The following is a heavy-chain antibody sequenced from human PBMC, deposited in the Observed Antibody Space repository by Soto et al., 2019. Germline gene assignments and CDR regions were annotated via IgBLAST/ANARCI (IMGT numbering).Heavy chain of an antibody. J-gene: IGHJ5*02. Sequence: PSETLSLTCAVYGGSFSCYYWSWIRQPPGKGLEWIGEINHSGSTNYNPSLKSRVTISVDTSKNQFSLKLSSVTAADTAVYYCARGRLFEGCTNGVCQGSWLDPWGQGTLVTVSS. D-gene: IGHD2-8*01. CDR1: GGSFSCYY. V-gene: IGHV4-34*01. CDR3: ARGRLFEGCTNGVCQGSWLDP. CDR2: INHSGST.